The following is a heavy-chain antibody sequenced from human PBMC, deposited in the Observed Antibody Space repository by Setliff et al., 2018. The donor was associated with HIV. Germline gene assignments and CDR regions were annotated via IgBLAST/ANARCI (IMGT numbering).Heavy chain of an antibody. CDR1: GYSISDGYY. CDR2: IYSGGTT. Sequence: SETLSLTCAVSGYSISDGYYWGWIRQPPGKGPEWIGNIYSGGTTYYNSSLRSRVTISVDTSKNQFSLKLNSVTAADTAVYYCARHAVPHYYDSSGPSWGPGTLVTVSS. V-gene: IGHV4-38-2*01. D-gene: IGHD3-22*01. CDR3: ARHAVPHYYDSSGPS. J-gene: IGHJ5*02.